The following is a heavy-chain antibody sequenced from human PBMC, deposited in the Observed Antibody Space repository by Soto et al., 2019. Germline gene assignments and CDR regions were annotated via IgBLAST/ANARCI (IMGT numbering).Heavy chain of an antibody. CDR3: ARVITGTTGGGWFDP. V-gene: IGHV1-18*01. Sequence: QVQLVQSGAEVKKPGASVKVSCKASGYTFTSYGISWVRQAPGQGLEWMGRISAYNGNTNYAQKLQGRVTMTRNPPRSTAYMELRSLRSDDTAGYYCARVITGTTGGGWFDPWGQGTLVTVSS. CDR2: ISAYNGNT. J-gene: IGHJ5*02. D-gene: IGHD1-7*01. CDR1: GYTFTSYG.